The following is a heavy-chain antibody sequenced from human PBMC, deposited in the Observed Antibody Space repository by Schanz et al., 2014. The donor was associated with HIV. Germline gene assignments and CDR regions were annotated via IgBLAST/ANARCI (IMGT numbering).Heavy chain of an antibody. CDR2: ISGFHDNT. Sequence: QVQLLQSGAEVKKPGASVKVSCEASGYTFTSYGVSWVRQAPGQGLEWMGWISGFHDNTNYAQKFQGRVTITTDTSTSTAYMELRSLRSDDTAVYYCATRQGMGEYFENWGQGSLVTGSS. D-gene: IGHD1-26*01. CDR3: ATRQGMGEYFEN. J-gene: IGHJ1*01. V-gene: IGHV1-18*04. CDR1: GYTFTSYG.